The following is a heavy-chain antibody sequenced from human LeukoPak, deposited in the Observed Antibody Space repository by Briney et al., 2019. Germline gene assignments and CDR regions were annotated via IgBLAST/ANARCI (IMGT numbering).Heavy chain of an antibody. CDR1: GFTLTNYD. Sequence: GGSLRLSCVTPGFTLTNYDISWVREAPGRGLEWVALVSRAGGATYYAASVKGRFTVSRDKSRKTVYLQMNSLRAEDTAVYYCAREGMEGYSYGYDWGQGTLVTVSS. CDR3: AREGMEGYSYGYD. D-gene: IGHD5-18*01. J-gene: IGHJ4*02. CDR2: VSRAGGAT. V-gene: IGHV3-23*01.